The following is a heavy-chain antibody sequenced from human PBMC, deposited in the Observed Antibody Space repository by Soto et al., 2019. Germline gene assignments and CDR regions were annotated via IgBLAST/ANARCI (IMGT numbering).Heavy chain of an antibody. V-gene: IGHV3-48*02. J-gene: IGHJ1*01. CDR3: ARDDYGDYVGYLQH. D-gene: IGHD4-17*01. CDR1: GFTFSSYS. CDR2: ISSSSSTI. Sequence: GGSLRLSCAASGFTFSSYSMNWVRQAPGKGLEWVSYISSSSSTIYYADSVKGRFTISRDNAKNSLYLQMNSLRDEDTAVYYCARDDYGDYVGYLQHWGQGTLVTVSS.